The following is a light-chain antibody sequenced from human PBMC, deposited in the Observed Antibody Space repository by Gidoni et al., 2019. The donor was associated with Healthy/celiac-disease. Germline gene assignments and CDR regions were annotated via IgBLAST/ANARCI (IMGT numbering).Light chain of an antibody. V-gene: IGLV2-23*02. CDR2: EVS. CDR3: CSYAGSSSWV. CDR1: SSDVGSYNL. J-gene: IGLJ3*02. Sequence: QSALPQPASVSGSPGQSITISCTGISSDVGSYNLVSWYQQNPGKAPKLMIYEVSKRPSGVSNRLSGSKSGNKASLTISGLQAEDEADYYCCSYAGSSSWVFGGGTKLTVL.